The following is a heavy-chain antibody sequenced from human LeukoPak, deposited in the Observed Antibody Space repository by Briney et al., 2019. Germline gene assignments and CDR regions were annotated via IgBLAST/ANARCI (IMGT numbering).Heavy chain of an antibody. CDR1: GYTFTGYY. J-gene: IGHJ6*02. CDR3: ARVHFDWVYGMDV. Sequence: ASVKVSCKASGYTFTGYYMHWVRQAPGQGLEWMGWINPNSGGTNYAQKFQGRVTMTRDTSISTAYTELSRLRSDDTAVYYCARVHFDWVYGMDVWGQGTTVTVSS. CDR2: INPNSGGT. V-gene: IGHV1-2*02. D-gene: IGHD3-9*01.